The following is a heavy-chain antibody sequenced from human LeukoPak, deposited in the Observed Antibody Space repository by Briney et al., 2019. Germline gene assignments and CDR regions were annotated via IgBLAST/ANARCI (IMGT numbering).Heavy chain of an antibody. CDR2: IYYSGST. CDR1: GGSISSSSYY. D-gene: IGHD6-6*01. J-gene: IGHJ4*02. CDR3: ARLGGAARD. V-gene: IGHV4-39*01. Sequence: SETLSLTCTVSGGSISSSSYYWGWIRQPPGKGLEWIGSIYYSGSTYYNPSLKSRVTISVDTSKNQFSLKLSSVTAADTAVYYCARLGGAARDWGQGTLVTVSS.